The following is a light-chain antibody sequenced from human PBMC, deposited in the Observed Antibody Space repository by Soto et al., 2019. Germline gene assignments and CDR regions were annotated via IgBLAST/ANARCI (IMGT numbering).Light chain of an antibody. CDR1: NSDVGAYDY. CDR2: DVT. J-gene: IGLJ3*02. CDR3: CSYAGSNTGV. V-gene: IGLV2-11*01. Sequence: QSALTQPRSVSGSPGQSVIISCTGTNSDVGAYDYVSWYQQHPGKAPKLIIYDVTKRPSGVPDRFSASKSGNTASLTISGLQAEDEADYCCCSYAGSNTGVFGGGTKVTVL.